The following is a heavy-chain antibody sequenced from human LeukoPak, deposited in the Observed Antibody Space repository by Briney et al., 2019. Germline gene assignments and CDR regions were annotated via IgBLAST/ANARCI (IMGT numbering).Heavy chain of an antibody. CDR2: IYYSGST. D-gene: IGHD6-19*01. Sequence: PSETLSLTCTVSDGSISSYYWSWIRQPPGKGLELIGFIYYSGSTSYNPSLKSRVTISVDTSKSQFSLKLSSVIAADTAVYYCARRAYSSGFDYIDYWGQGTLVTVSS. J-gene: IGHJ4*02. V-gene: IGHV4-59*08. CDR1: DGSISSYY. CDR3: ARRAYSSGFDYIDY.